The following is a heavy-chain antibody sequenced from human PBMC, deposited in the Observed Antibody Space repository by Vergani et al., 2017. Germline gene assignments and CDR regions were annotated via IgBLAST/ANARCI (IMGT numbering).Heavy chain of an antibody. D-gene: IGHD6-13*01. J-gene: IGHJ6*02. CDR3: ARDRGARTIAAAYYYYGMDV. CDR1: GGSISSYY. CDR2: IYYSGST. Sequence: QVQLQESGPGLVKPSETLSLTCTVSGGSISSYYWSWIRQPPGKGLEWIGYIYYSGSTNYNPSLKRRVTISVDTSKNQFSLQLSSVTAADTAVYYCARDRGARTIAAAYYYYGMDVWGQGTTVTVSS. V-gene: IGHV4-59*01.